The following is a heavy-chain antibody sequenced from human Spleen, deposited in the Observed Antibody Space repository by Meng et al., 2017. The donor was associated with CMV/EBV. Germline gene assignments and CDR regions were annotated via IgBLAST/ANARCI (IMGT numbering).Heavy chain of an antibody. Sequence: SVKVSCKASGGTFSNYTISWVRQAPGQGLEWMGRIIPILGIANYAQKFLGRVTITADKSTSTAYMELSSLRSEDTAVYYCAIILEWLSPTVYYYGMDVWGQGTTVTVSS. CDR1: GGTFSNYT. V-gene: IGHV1-69*02. CDR2: IIPILGIA. CDR3: AIILEWLSPTVYYYGMDV. J-gene: IGHJ6*02. D-gene: IGHD3-3*01.